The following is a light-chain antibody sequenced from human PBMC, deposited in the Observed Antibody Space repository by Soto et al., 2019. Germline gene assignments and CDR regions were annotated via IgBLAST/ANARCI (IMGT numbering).Light chain of an antibody. CDR3: QQRSNWLT. J-gene: IGKJ4*01. Sequence: VLTQSPGTLSLSPGERATLSCRASQSVNSNYLAWYQQKPGQAARLLIYDASNRATGIPARFSGSGSGTDFTLTISSLEPEDFAVYYCQQRSNWLTFGGGTKVDIK. CDR2: DAS. V-gene: IGKV3D-20*02. CDR1: QSVNSNY.